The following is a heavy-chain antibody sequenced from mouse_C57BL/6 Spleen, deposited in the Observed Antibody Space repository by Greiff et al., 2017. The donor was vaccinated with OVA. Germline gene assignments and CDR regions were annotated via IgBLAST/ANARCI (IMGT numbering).Heavy chain of an antibody. V-gene: IGHV3-1*01. CDR2: ISYSGST. J-gene: IGHJ1*03. CDR1: GYSITSGYD. CDR3: ARGSYGYFDV. Sequence: VQLKESGPGMVKPSQSLSLTCTVTGYSITSGYDWHWIRHFPGNKLEWMGYISYSGSTNYNPSLKSRISITHDTSKNHFFLKLNSVTTEDTATYYCARGSYGYFDVWGTGTTVTVSS.